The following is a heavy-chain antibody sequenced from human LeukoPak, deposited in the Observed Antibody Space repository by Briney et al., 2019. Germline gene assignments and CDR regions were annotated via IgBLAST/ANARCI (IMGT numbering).Heavy chain of an antibody. V-gene: IGHV3-21*01. CDR2: ISSSSSYI. J-gene: IGHJ3*02. CDR3: ARGSADIVVVPAAMSAFDI. D-gene: IGHD2-2*01. CDR1: GFTFSSYS. Sequence: GGSLRLSCAASGFTFSSYSMNWVRQAPGKGLEWVSSISSSSSYIYYADSVKGRFTISRDNAKNSLYLQMNSLRAEDTAVYYCARGSADIVVVPAAMSAFDIWGQGTMVTVSS.